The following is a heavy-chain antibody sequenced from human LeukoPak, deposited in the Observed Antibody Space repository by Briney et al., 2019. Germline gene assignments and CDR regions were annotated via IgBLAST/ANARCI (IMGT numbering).Heavy chain of an antibody. CDR3: ARDYSSSFNFDY. D-gene: IGHD6-6*01. J-gene: IGHJ4*02. CDR2: IKQDGSEK. Sequence: GGSLRLSCGASGFIFSHYWMSWVRQAPGKGLEWVANIKQDGSEKYYVDSVKGRFTISRDNAKNSLYLQMNSLRAEDTAVYYCARDYSSSFNFDYWGQGTLVTVSS. V-gene: IGHV3-7*01. CDR1: GFIFSHYW.